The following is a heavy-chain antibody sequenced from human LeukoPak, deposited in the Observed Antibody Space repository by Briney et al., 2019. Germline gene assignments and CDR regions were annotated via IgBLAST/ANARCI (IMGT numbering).Heavy chain of an antibody. CDR1: GFTFSSYW. CDR3: ARDSDYGDYLAWVDY. D-gene: IGHD4-17*01. J-gene: IGHJ4*02. Sequence: TGGSLRLSCAASGFTFSSYWMSWVRQAPGKGLEWVANIKQDGSEKYYVDSVKGRFTISRDNAKNSLYLQMNSLRAEDTAVYYCARDSDYGDYLAWVDYWGQGTLVTVSS. V-gene: IGHV3-7*03. CDR2: IKQDGSEK.